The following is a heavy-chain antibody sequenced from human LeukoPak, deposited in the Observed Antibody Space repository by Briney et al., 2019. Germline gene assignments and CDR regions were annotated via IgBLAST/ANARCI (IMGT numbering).Heavy chain of an antibody. CDR2: INHSGST. V-gene: IGHV4-34*01. CDR1: GGSFSGYY. Sequence: SETLSLTCAVYGGSFSGYYWSWIRQPPEKGLEWIGEINHSGSTNYNPSLKSRVTISVDTSKNQFSLKLSSVTAADTAVYYCARLCLYGGNPGDDAFDIWGQGTMVTVSS. J-gene: IGHJ3*02. D-gene: IGHD4-23*01. CDR3: ARLCLYGGNPGDDAFDI.